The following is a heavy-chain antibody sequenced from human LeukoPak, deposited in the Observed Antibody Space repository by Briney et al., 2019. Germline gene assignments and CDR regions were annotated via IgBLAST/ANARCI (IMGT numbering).Heavy chain of an antibody. CDR2: IIPIFGTA. CDR1: GGSFSSYA. CDR3: ARDRGVGIAAAGQTYYYYYGMDV. Sequence: GASVKVSCKASGGSFSSYAISWVRQAPGQGLEWVGGIIPIFGTANYAQKFQGRVTITADEYTSTAYMELSSLRSEDTAVYYCARDRGVGIAAAGQTYYYYYGMDVWGKGTTVTVSS. D-gene: IGHD6-13*01. V-gene: IGHV1-69*13. J-gene: IGHJ6*04.